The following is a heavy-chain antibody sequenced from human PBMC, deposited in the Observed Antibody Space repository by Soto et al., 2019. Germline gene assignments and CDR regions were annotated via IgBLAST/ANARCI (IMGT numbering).Heavy chain of an antibody. CDR3: AREVLSGYYNNFDY. CDR1: GFTFSTYW. V-gene: IGHV3-74*01. Sequence: VQMVESGGGLVQPGGSLRLSCAASGFTFSTYWMHWVRQAPGKGPVWVSRINSDGSSTSYADSVKGRFTISRDNAKNTRYLQMNRLRAEDTAVYYCAREVLSGYYNNFDYWGQGTLVTVSS. D-gene: IGHD3-22*01. J-gene: IGHJ4*02. CDR2: INSDGSST.